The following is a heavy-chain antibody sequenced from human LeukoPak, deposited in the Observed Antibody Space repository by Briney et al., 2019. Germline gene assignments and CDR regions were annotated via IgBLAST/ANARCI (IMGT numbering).Heavy chain of an antibody. CDR3: ARDNIVVVPAASYYYMDV. V-gene: IGHV1-18*01. CDR2: ISAYNGNT. D-gene: IGHD2-2*01. Sequence: ASVKVSCKASGYTFTSYGISWVRQAPGQGLEWMGWISAYNGNTNYAQKLQGRVTMTTDTSTSTACMELRSLRSDDTAVYYCARDNIVVVPAASYYYMDVWGKGTTVTVSS. J-gene: IGHJ6*03. CDR1: GYTFTSYG.